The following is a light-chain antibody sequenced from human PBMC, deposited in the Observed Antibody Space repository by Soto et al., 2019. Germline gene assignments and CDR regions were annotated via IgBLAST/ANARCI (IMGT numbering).Light chain of an antibody. CDR1: PSVTNY. V-gene: IGKV3-11*01. CDR3: QQRNIWPPVT. Sequence: EIVLTQSPATLSLSPGERTTLSCRASPSVTNYLARYQQKPGQPPRLLIYGAFNRAAGIPARFSGSGSGTDFTLTISSLEPEDSAVYYCQQRNIWPPVTFGQGTRLEI. CDR2: GAF. J-gene: IGKJ5*01.